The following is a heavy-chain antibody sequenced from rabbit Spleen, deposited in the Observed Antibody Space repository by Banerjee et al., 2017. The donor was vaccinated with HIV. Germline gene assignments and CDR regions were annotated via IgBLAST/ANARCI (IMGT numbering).Heavy chain of an antibody. CDR2: IDPIFGTT. J-gene: IGHJ4*01. CDR3: ARGNGYVGNTGGAYFKL. D-gene: IGHD4-2*01. V-gene: IGHV1S7*01. Sequence: QSLEESGGGLVQPGGSLKLSCKASGFTLSSYYMNWVRQAPGKGLEWIGYIDPIFGTTAYAGWVNGRFPISSHNAQNTLYLQLNSLTAADTATYFCARGNGYVGNTGGAYFKLWGPGTLVTVS. CDR1: GFTLSSYY.